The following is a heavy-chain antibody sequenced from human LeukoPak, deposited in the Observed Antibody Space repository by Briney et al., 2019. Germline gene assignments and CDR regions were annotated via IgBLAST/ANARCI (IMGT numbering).Heavy chain of an antibody. CDR3: AKSKLWELLPFDY. CDR1: GFTFSSYA. J-gene: IGHJ4*02. CDR2: ISGSGGST. D-gene: IGHD1-26*01. V-gene: IGHV3-23*01. Sequence: GGSLRLSCAASGFTFSSYAMSWVRQAPGKGLEWVSAISGSGGSTYYADSVKGRFTISRDNSKNTLYLQMDSLRAEDTAVYYCAKSKLWELLPFDYWGQGTLVTVSS.